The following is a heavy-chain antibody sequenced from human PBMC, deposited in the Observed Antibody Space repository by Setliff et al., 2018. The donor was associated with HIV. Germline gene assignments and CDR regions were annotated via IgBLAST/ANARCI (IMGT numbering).Heavy chain of an antibody. J-gene: IGHJ5*02. Sequence: SETLSLTCSVSDDSISSGVYYWSWVRQFPGKGLEWIGYVHQNGNINYNPSLNSRVAMSLDTSKSQFSLKLTSVTAADTAVYYCARDRLPAEVAVSGDWFDPWGQGTLVTVSS. D-gene: IGHD5-12*01. CDR3: ARDRLPAEVAVSGDWFDP. CDR1: DDSISSGVYY. V-gene: IGHV4-31*03. CDR2: VHQNGNI.